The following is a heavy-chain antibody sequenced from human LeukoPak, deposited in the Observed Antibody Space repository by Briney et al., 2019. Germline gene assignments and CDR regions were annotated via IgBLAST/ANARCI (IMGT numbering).Heavy chain of an antibody. D-gene: IGHD2-15*01. Sequence: SETLSLTCAVYGGSFSGYYWSWIRQPPGKGLEWIGEINHSGSTNYNPSLKGRVTISVDTSKNQFSLKLSSVTAADTAVYYCARLLSYYYYGMDVWGQGTTVTVSS. CDR3: ARLLSYYYYGMDV. CDR1: GGSFSGYY. J-gene: IGHJ6*02. V-gene: IGHV4-34*01. CDR2: INHSGST.